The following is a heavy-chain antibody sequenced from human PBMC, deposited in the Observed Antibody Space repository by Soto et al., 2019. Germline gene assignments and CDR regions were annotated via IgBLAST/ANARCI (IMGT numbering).Heavy chain of an antibody. J-gene: IGHJ6*02. Sequence: ASAKVSCKASGYTFTSYGISWVRQAPGEGLEWMGWISAYNGNTNYAQKLQGRVTMTTDTSTSTAYMELRSLRSEDTPVYYCARTQGDYSAWAIAVASTTFSSRYYSYGMDVWG. D-gene: IGHD6-19*01. CDR2: ISAYNGNT. V-gene: IGHV1-18*04. CDR3: ARTQGDYSAWAIAVASTTFSSRYYSYGMDV. CDR1: GYTFTSYG.